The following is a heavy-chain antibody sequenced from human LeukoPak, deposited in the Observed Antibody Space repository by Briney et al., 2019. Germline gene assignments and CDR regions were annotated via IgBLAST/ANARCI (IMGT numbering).Heavy chain of an antibody. CDR2: ISYDGSNK. D-gene: IGHD3-16*01. Sequence: GGSLRLSCAASGFTFISYAMHWVRQAPGKGLEWVAVISYDGSNKYYADSVKGRFTISRDSSKNTLYLQMKSLRHEDTAVYYCASVEGVTDYLDRWGQGALVTVSS. CDR3: ASVEGVTDYLDR. CDR1: GFTFISYA. J-gene: IGHJ4*02. V-gene: IGHV3-30*03.